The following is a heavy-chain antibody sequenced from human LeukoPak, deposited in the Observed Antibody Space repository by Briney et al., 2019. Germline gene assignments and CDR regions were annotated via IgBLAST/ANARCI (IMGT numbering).Heavy chain of an antibody. Sequence: SETLSLTCAVYGGSFSGYYWSWIRQPPGKGLEWLGEINHSGSTNYNPSLKSRVTISVDTSKNQFSLKLSSVTAADTAVYYCARRVEASGDFDYWGQGTLVTVSS. V-gene: IGHV4-34*01. CDR3: ARRVEASGDFDY. CDR1: GGSFSGYY. CDR2: INHSGST. J-gene: IGHJ4*02. D-gene: IGHD5-24*01.